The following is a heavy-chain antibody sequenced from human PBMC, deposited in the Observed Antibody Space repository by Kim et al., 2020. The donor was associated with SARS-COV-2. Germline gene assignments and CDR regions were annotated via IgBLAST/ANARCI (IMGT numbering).Heavy chain of an antibody. J-gene: IGHJ3*02. V-gene: IGHV3-33*01. CDR2: IWYDGSNK. D-gene: IGHD1-26*01. Sequence: GGSLRLSCAASGFTFSSYGMHWVRQAPGKGLEWVAVIWYDGSNKYYADSVKGRFTISRDNSKNTLYLQMNSLRAEDTAVYYCARGGELLVYPDAFDIWGQGTMVTVSS. CDR1: GFTFSSYG. CDR3: ARGGELLVYPDAFDI.